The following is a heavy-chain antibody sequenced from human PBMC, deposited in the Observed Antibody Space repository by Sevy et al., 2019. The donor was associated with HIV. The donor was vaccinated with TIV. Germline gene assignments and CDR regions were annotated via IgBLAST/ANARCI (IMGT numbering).Heavy chain of an antibody. D-gene: IGHD3-22*01. CDR3: ARDHDYDSSGYAY. J-gene: IGHJ4*02. CDR2: IKQDGSEK. CDR1: GFTFSSYW. Sequence: GGSLRLSCAASGFTFSSYWMSWVRQAPGKGLEWVANIKQDGSEKYYVDSVKGRFTISRDNAKNSLYLQMNSLRAEDTAVYYCARDHDYDSSGYAYWGQGTLVTVSS. V-gene: IGHV3-7*01.